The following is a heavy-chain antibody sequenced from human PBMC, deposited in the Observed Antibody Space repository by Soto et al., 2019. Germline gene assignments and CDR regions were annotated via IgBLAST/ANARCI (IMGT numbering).Heavy chain of an antibody. D-gene: IGHD2-15*01. V-gene: IGHV3-49*04. CDR2: IRSKADGGTT. CDR3: TSSGRSSYNAFGI. Sequence: PGGSLRLSCTASGFTFGDYAMSWVRQAPGKGLEWVGFIRSKADGGTTEYAASVKGRFTISRDDSKSIAYLQMNSLKTEDTAVYYCTSSGRSSYNAFGIWGQGTIVPVSS. J-gene: IGHJ3*02. CDR1: GFTFGDYA.